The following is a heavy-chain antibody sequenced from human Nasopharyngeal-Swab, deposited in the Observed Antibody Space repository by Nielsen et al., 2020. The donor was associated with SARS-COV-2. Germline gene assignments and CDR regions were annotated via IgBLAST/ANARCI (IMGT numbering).Heavy chain of an antibody. Sequence: GESLKISCAASGFTFSDYYMSWIRQAPGKGLEYISYISGSGGTIYYGDSMKGRFTISRDNAKNSLYLQMNSLRAEDTAMYYCARDRANWDFDYWGQGTLVTVSS. D-gene: IGHD7-27*01. V-gene: IGHV3-11*04. CDR3: ARDRANWDFDY. CDR1: GFTFSDYY. J-gene: IGHJ4*02. CDR2: ISGSGGTI.